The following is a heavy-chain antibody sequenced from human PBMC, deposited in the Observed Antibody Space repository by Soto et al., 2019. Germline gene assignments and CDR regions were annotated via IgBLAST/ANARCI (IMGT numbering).Heavy chain of an antibody. V-gene: IGHV4-34*01. J-gene: IGHJ4*02. CDR3: ARGWGRIFDY. CDR1: GGSFSGYY. CDR2: INHSGST. D-gene: IGHD7-27*01. Sequence: QVQLQQWGAGLLKPSETLSLTCAVYGGSFSGYYWSWIRQPPGQGLEWIGEINHSGSTNYNPSLKSRVTISADTSKNQFSLKLSSVTAADTAVYYCARGWGRIFDYWGQGTLVTVSS.